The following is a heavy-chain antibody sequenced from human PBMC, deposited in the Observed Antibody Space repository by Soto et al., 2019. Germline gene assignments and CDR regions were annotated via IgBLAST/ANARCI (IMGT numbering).Heavy chain of an antibody. D-gene: IGHD5-18*01. CDR2: IIPIFGTA. CDR3: ARESEYSYGSLTFDY. J-gene: IGHJ4*02. V-gene: IGHV1-69*13. Sequence: GASVKVSCKAFGVTFSSYAISWVRQAPGQGLEWMGGIIPIFGTANYAQKFQGRVTITADESTSTAYMELSSLRSEDTAVYYCARESEYSYGSLTFDYWGQGTLVTVSS. CDR1: GVTFSSYA.